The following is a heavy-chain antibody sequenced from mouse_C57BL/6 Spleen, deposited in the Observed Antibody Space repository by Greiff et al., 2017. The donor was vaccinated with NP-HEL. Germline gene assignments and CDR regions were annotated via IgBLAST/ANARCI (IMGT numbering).Heavy chain of an antibody. CDR2: IYPGNGDT. J-gene: IGHJ2*01. D-gene: IGHD2-12*01. V-gene: IGHV1-12*01. CDR1: GYTFTSYN. CDR3: ARCVLRRGYFDY. Sequence: QVQLKESGAELVRPGASVKMSCKASGYTFTSYNMHWVKQTPRQGLEWIGAIYPGNGDTSYNQKFKGKATLTVDKSSSTAYMQLSSLTSEDSAVYFCARCVLRRGYFDYWGQGTTLTVSS.